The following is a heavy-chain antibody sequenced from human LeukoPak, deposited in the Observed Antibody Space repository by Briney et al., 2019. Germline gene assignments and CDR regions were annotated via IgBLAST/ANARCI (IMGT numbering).Heavy chain of an antibody. V-gene: IGHV3-30*18. CDR2: ISYDGTNK. J-gene: IGHJ4*02. CDR1: GFTFSSYG. CDR3: AKGFLRYYDILTGLDY. Sequence: GGSLRLSCAASGFTFSSYGMHWVRQAPGKGLEWVAVISYDGTNKYYADSVKGRFTISRDNSKNTLYLQMNSLRAEDTAVYYCAKGFLRYYDILTGLDYWGQGTLVTVSS. D-gene: IGHD3-9*01.